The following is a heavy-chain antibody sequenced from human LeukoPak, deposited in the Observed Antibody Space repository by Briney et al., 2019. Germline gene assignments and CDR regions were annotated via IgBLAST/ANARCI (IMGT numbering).Heavy chain of an antibody. J-gene: IGHJ5*02. D-gene: IGHD3-9*01. CDR1: GDSVSSNSAA. CDR3: ARGGLRYFDWLSHNWFDP. CDR2: TYYRSKWYN. Sequence: SQTLSLTCAISGDSVSSNSAAWNWIRQSPSRGLEWLGRTYYRSKWYNDYAVSVKSRITINPDTSKNQFSLQLNSVTPEDTAVYYCARGGLRYFDWLSHNWFDPWGQGILVTVSS. V-gene: IGHV6-1*01.